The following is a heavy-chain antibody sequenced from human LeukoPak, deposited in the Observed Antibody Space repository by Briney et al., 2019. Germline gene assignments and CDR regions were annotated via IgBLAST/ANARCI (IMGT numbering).Heavy chain of an antibody. Sequence: GGSLRLSCAASGFTVSSYSMNWVRQAPGKGLEWLSYITSSSRIYYTDSVKGRFTISRDNAMNSLYLQMNSLRDDDTAVYYCARDRGSGDYGSYFDSWGLGTLVTVSS. CDR2: ITSSSRI. J-gene: IGHJ4*02. CDR1: GFTVSSYS. CDR3: ARDRGSGDYGSYFDS. V-gene: IGHV3-48*02. D-gene: IGHD4-17*01.